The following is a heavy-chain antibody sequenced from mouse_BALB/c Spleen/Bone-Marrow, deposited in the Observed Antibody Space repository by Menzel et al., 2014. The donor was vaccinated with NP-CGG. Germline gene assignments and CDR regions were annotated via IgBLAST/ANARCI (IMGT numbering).Heavy chain of an antibody. Sequence: EVQGVESGAELVKPGASVKLSCTASGFNIKDTYMHWVKQRPEQGLEWIGRIDPANGNTKYDPKFQGKATITADTSSNTAYLQLSSLTSEDTAVYYCARYRLGTYFDYWGQGTTLTVSP. CDR2: IDPANGNT. J-gene: IGHJ2*01. CDR1: GFNIKDTY. D-gene: IGHD1-2*01. V-gene: IGHV14-3*02. CDR3: ARYRLGTYFDY.